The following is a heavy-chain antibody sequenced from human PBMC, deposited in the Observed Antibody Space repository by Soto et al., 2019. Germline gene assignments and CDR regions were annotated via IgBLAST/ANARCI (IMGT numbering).Heavy chain of an antibody. D-gene: IGHD6-19*01. CDR2: IRSKAYGGTT. Sequence: PGGSLRLSCTACGFTFGDYAMSWVRQAPGKGLEWVGFIRSKAYGGTTEYAASVKGRFTISRDDSKSIAYLQMNSLKTEDTAVYYCTRGGAWAVATPDYWGQGTLVTVSS. CDR1: GFTFGDYA. V-gene: IGHV3-49*04. J-gene: IGHJ4*02. CDR3: TRGGAWAVATPDY.